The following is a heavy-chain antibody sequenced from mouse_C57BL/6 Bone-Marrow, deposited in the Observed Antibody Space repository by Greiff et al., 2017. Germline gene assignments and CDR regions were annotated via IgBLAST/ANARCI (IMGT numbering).Heavy chain of an antibody. Sequence: EVKLVESGGGLVKPGGSLKLSCAASGFTFSSYAMSWVRQTPEKRLEWVATISDGGSYTYYPDNVKGRFTLSRDNAKNNLYLQMSHLKSEDTAMYYCAREGVYAMDYWGQGTSVTVSS. V-gene: IGHV5-4*01. J-gene: IGHJ4*01. CDR1: GFTFSSYA. CDR2: ISDGGSYT. CDR3: AREGVYAMDY.